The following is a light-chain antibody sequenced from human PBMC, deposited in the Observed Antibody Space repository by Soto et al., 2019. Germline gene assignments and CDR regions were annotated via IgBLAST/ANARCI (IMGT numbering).Light chain of an antibody. CDR1: GSDIGAYNY. J-gene: IGLJ1*01. CDR2: DVA. CDR3: VSFTSSKTYV. V-gene: IGLV2-14*03. Sequence: LTQPASVSGSPGQSITISCTGTGSDIGAYNYVSWYQQHPGKPPKLIIYDVATRPSGVSNRFSGSKSGSTASLIISRLQTEDEADYYCVSFTSSKTYVFGSGNKVTVL.